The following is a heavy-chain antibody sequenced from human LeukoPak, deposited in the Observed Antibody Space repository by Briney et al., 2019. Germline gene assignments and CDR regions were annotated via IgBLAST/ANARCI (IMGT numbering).Heavy chain of an antibody. J-gene: IGHJ4*02. V-gene: IGHV3-23*01. CDR1: GFTFSSYA. Sequence: PGGSLRLSCAASGFTFSSYAISWVRQAPGKGLEWVSAISGSGGSTYYADSVKGRFTISRDNSKNTLYLQMNSLRAEDTAVYYCAKANIVLMVYAAQPYFDYWGQGTLVTVSS. CDR2: ISGSGGST. CDR3: AKANIVLMVYAAQPYFDY. D-gene: IGHD2-8*01.